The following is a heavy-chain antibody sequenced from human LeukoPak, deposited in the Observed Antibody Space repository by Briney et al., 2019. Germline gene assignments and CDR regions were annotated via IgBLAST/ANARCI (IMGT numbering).Heavy chain of an antibody. Sequence: SETLSLTCAVYGGSFSGYYWSWIRQPPGKGLEWIGEINHSGGTNYNPSLKSRVTISVDTSKNQFSLKLSSVTAADTAVYYCARVGYCSGGSCRTRGAFDIWGQGTMVTVSS. J-gene: IGHJ3*02. CDR3: ARVGYCSGGSCRTRGAFDI. V-gene: IGHV4-34*01. CDR2: INHSGGT. CDR1: GGSFSGYY. D-gene: IGHD2-15*01.